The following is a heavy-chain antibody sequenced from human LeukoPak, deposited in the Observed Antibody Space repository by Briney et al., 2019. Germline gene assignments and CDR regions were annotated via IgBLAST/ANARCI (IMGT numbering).Heavy chain of an antibody. Sequence: GASVKVSCKGSGYTLTELSMHWVRQAPGKGLEWMGGFDPEGGETIYAQKFQGRVTMTEDTSTDTAYMELSSLRSEDTAVYYCATGRRGGYDFWSGYYAYYFDYWGQGTLVTVSS. V-gene: IGHV1-24*01. CDR1: GYTLTELS. CDR3: ATGRRGGYDFWSGYYAYYFDY. J-gene: IGHJ4*02. D-gene: IGHD3-3*01. CDR2: FDPEGGET.